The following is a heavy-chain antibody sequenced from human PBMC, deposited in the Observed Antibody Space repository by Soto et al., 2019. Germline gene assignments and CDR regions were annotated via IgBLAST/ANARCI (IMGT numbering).Heavy chain of an antibody. J-gene: IGHJ4*02. CDR3: ARGMGMTTTGRYDY. CDR2: ISSSSDTI. V-gene: IGHV3-48*01. CDR1: GITINTDG. D-gene: IGHD1-1*01. Sequence: VHLVESGGGSVQPGGSLRLSCAASGITINTDGMNWVRQAPGKGLEWVSYISSSSDTIYYADFVKGRFTISRDNAKNSLYLQMNILRVEDTATYYCARGMGMTTTGRYDYWGQGTLVTVSS.